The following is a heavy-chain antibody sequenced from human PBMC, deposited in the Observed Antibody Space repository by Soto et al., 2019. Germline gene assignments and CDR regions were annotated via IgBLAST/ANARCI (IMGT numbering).Heavy chain of an antibody. CDR1: GFTLGDFY. J-gene: IGHJ4*02. D-gene: IGHD3-16*01. CDR2: ITKTGTTI. CDR3: ARPNWNSRGGVYNL. V-gene: IGHV3-11*01. Sequence: QARLVESGGGLVEPGGSLRLSCTASGFTLGDFYMMRFRQAPGRGLEWISYITKTGTTIYHADPVKGRFSVSRDNARSSLYLQMNSLRAEDTAVYYCARPNWNSRGGVYNLWGQGTLVTVSS.